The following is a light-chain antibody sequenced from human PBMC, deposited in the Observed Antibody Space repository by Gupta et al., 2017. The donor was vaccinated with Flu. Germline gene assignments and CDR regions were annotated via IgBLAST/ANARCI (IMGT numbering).Light chain of an antibody. CDR1: SKNVGGDKY. J-gene: IGLJ1*01. Sequence: THTGSGTSKNVGGDKYVTGDQENSGKAYELMIYDGNNRTVGVIDRLSGSKTGSTASLTIEGLQAEEEADYYSCSYAGSYSYVFGCGTKVTVL. CDR2: DGN. V-gene: IGLV2-11*01. CDR3: CSYAGSYSYV.